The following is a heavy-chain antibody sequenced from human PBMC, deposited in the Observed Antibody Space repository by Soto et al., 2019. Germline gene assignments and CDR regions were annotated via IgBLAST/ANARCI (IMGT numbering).Heavy chain of an antibody. CDR3: ARGPYSSSWSPAYYGMDV. D-gene: IGHD6-13*01. CDR1: GGTFSSYA. J-gene: IGHJ6*02. V-gene: IGHV1-69*06. Sequence: GASVKVSCKASGGTFSSYAISWVRQAPGQGLEWMGGIIPIFGTANYAQKFQGRVTITADKSTSTAYMELSSLRSEDTAVYYCARGPYSSSWSPAYYGMDVWGQGTTVTVSS. CDR2: IIPIFGTA.